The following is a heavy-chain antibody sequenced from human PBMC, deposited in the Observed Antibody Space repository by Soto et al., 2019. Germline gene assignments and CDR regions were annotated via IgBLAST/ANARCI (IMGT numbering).Heavy chain of an antibody. CDR1: GFTFSGSA. CDR3: TSLTLSTIFGVVNYYGMDV. CDR2: IRSKANSYAT. V-gene: IGHV3-73*01. J-gene: IGHJ6*02. Sequence: PGGSLRLSCAASGFTFSGSAMHWVRQASGKGLEWVGRIRSKANSYATAYAASVKGRFTISRDDSKNTAYLQMNSLKTEDTAVYYCTSLTLSTIFGVVNYYGMDVWGQGTTVTVSS. D-gene: IGHD3-3*01.